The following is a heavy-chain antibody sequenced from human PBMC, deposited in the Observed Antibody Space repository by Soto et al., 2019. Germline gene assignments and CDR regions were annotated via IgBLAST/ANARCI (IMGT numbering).Heavy chain of an antibody. D-gene: IGHD3-10*01. J-gene: IGHJ3*02. V-gene: IGHV3-30-3*01. CDR2: ISYDGSNK. CDR1: GFTFSSYA. CDR3: ARSFRLLWFGDDAFDI. Sequence: QVQLVESGGGVVQPGRSLRLSCAASGFTFSSYARHWVRQAPGKGLEWVAVISYDGSNKYYADSVKGRFTISRDNSKNTLYLQMNSLRAEDTAVYYCARSFRLLWFGDDAFDIWGQGTMVTVSS.